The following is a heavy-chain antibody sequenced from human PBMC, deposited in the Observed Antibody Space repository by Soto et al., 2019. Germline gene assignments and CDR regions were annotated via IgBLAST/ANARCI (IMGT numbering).Heavy chain of an antibody. Sequence: ASVKVSCKASGYTFTSYGISWVRQAPGQGLEWMGWISAYNGNTNYAQKLQGRVTMTTDTSTSTAYMELRSLRSDDTAVYYCARDREPGVGATTAIDYWGQGTLVTVSS. CDR2: ISAYNGNT. D-gene: IGHD1-26*01. J-gene: IGHJ4*02. V-gene: IGHV1-18*01. CDR1: GYTFTSYG. CDR3: ARDREPGVGATTAIDY.